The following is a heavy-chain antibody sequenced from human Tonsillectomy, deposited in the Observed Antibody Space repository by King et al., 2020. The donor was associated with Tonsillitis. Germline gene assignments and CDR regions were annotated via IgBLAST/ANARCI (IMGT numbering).Heavy chain of an antibody. Sequence: VQLVESGGGVVQPGRSLRLSCAASGFTLSSYDMHWVRQAPGKGLKWVASISPDGNNKYYADSLKGRFTISRDSSENTLYLQMNSLRPEDTAVYYCAREYGAPGTGGFDIWGQGTMVTVSS. CDR1: GFTLSSYD. D-gene: IGHD2-8*02. CDR2: ISPDGNNK. CDR3: AREYGAPGTGGFDI. V-gene: IGHV3-30*01. J-gene: IGHJ3*02.